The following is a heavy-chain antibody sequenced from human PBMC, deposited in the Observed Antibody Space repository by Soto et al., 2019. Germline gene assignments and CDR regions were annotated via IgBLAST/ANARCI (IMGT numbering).Heavy chain of an antibody. CDR3: AREYGSGSSSPDY. D-gene: IGHD3-10*01. CDR1: GFTFSSYG. CDR2: IWYDGSNK. V-gene: IGHV3-33*01. Sequence: GGSLRLSCAASGFTFSSYGMHWVRQAPGKGLEWVAVIWYDGSNKYYADSVKGRFTISRDNSKNTLYLQMNSLRAEDTAVYYCAREYGSGSSSPDYWGQGTLVTVSS. J-gene: IGHJ4*02.